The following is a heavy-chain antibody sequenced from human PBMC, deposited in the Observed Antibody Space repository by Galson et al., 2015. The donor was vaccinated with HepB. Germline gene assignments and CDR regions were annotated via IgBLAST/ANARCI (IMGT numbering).Heavy chain of an antibody. CDR3: ARGGVLGGMDV. Sequence: SLRLSCAASGFSFSNYWRDWVRQAPGEGLEWVSDMSNDERNIRRYADSVKGRFTISRDNAKNTLYLYMNSLRVDDTALYYCARGGVLGGMDVWGQGTMVTVSS. CDR2: MSNDERNI. J-gene: IGHJ6*02. CDR1: GFSFSNYW. D-gene: IGHD3-10*01. V-gene: IGHV3-74*01.